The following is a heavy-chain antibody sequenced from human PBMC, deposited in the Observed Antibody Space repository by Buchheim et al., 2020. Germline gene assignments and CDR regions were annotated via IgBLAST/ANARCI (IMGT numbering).Heavy chain of an antibody. V-gene: IGHV3-48*04. CDR1: GFTFSRYS. J-gene: IGHJ4*02. Sequence: EVQLVESGGGLVQPGRSLRLSCAASGFTFSRYSMNWVRQAPGKGLEWVSNINQGGSTKYYVDSVKGRFTISRDYAKNSLYLQMNSLRAGDRAAYYFLSWYQAAYFDYWGQGTL. CDR2: INQGGSTK. D-gene: IGHD2-2*01. CDR3: LSWYQAAYFDY.